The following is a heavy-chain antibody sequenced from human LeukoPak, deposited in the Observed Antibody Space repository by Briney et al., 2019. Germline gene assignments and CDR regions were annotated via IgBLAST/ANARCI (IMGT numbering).Heavy chain of an antibody. CDR3: AKDLGFIVGGGY. D-gene: IGHD1-26*01. CDR2: IRSSGSTI. J-gene: IGHJ4*02. V-gene: IGHV3-48*03. Sequence: PGGSLRLSCAASGFTFSSYEMNWVRQAPGKGLEWVSYIRSSGSTIYYADSVKGRFTISRDNAKNSLYLQMNSLRAEDTAVYYCAKDLGFIVGGGYWGQGTLVTVSS. CDR1: GFTFSSYE.